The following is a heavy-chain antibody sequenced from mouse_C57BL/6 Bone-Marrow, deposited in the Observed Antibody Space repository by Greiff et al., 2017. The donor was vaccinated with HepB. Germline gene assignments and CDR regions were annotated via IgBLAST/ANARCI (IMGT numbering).Heavy chain of an antibody. CDR2: IYPGSGST. V-gene: IGHV1-55*01. CDR3: ARFRDGYYVPDY. Sequence: QVQLQQSGAELVKPGASVKMSCKASGYTFTSYWITWVKQRPGQGLEWIGDIYPGSGSTNYNEKFKSKATLTVDTSSSTAYMQLSSLTSEDSAVYYCARFRDGYYVPDYWGQGTTLTVSS. J-gene: IGHJ2*01. CDR1: GYTFTSYW. D-gene: IGHD2-3*01.